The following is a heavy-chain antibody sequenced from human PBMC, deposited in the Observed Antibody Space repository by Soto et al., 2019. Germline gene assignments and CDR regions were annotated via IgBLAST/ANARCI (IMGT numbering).Heavy chain of an antibody. CDR2: IYYSGSP. Sequence: SETLSLTCTVSGGSISSYYWSWIRQPPGKGLEWIGYIYYSGSPNYNPSLKSRVTISVDTSKNQFSLKLSSVTAADTAVYYCARLRGHSGYDYPDTTEFDYWGQGTLVTVSS. J-gene: IGHJ4*02. CDR1: GGSISSYY. D-gene: IGHD5-12*01. V-gene: IGHV4-59*08. CDR3: ARLRGHSGYDYPDTTEFDY.